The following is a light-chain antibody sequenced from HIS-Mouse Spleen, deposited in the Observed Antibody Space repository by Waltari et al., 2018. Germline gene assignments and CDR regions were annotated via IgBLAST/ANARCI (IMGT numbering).Light chain of an antibody. CDR3: QAWDSSTAV. CDR2: QDS. V-gene: IGLV3-1*01. CDR1: KLGDKY. J-gene: IGLJ2*01. Sequence: SYELTQPPSVSVSPGQTASITCSVDKLGDKYACWYQQKPGQSPVLVIYQDSKRPSGIPERFSGSNSGNTATLTISETQAMDEADYYCQAWDSSTAVFGGGTKLTVL.